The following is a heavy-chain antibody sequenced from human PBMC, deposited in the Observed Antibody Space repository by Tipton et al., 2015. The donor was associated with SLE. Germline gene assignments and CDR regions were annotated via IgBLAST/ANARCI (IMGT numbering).Heavy chain of an antibody. CDR3: ARWRKHYHDGTGYYLFDS. J-gene: IGHJ4*02. D-gene: IGHD3-22*01. CDR2: IYYCAYT. V-gene: IGHV4-59*01. Sequence: TLSLTCSVSGGSIYNSYLSWVRQPPGKALESVGFIYYCAYTNYNHSPKSRVTISQDTSKNQFSRTLTSVTAADTAVYYCARWRKHYHDGTGYYLFDSWGQGALVTVSS. CDR1: GGSIYNSY.